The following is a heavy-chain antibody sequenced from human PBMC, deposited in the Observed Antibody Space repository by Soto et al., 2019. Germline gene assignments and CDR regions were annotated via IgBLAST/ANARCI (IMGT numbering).Heavy chain of an antibody. CDR3: AKSPGMYYYDSSGYYHYDY. Sequence: GGSLRLSCAASGFTFSSYAMSWVRQAPXXXLXWVSAISGSGVSTYYADSVKGRFTISRDNSKNTLYLQMNSLRAEDTAVYYCAKSPGMYYYDSSGYYHYDYWGQGTLVTVSS. V-gene: IGHV3-23*01. J-gene: IGHJ4*02. CDR2: ISGSGVST. CDR1: GFTFSSYA. D-gene: IGHD3-22*01.